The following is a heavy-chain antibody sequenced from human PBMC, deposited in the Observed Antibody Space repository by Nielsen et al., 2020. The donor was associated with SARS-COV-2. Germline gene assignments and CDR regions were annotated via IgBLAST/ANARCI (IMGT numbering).Heavy chain of an antibody. V-gene: IGHV3-21*01. CDR2: ISSSSSYI. CDR3: ARDSGGYYYMDV. CDR1: GFTFSSYG. Sequence: GESLKISCAASGFTFSSYGMHWVRQAPGKGLEWVSSISSSSSYIYYADSVKGRFTISRDNAKNSLYLQMNSLRAEDTAVYYCARDSGGYYYMDVWGKGTTVTVSS. D-gene: IGHD3-16*01. J-gene: IGHJ6*03.